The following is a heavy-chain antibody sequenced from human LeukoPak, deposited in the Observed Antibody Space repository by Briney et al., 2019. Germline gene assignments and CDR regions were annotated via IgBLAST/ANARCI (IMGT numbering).Heavy chain of an antibody. CDR2: INPSGGST. CDR1: GYTFTSYY. V-gene: IGHV1-46*01. Sequence: ASVKVSCKASGYTFTSYYMHWVRQAPGQGLEWMGIINPSGGSTSYAQKFQGRVTMTRDMSTSTVYMELSSLRSEDTAVYYCARDPERENGSGSPWDVWGQGTMVTVSS. J-gene: IGHJ3*01. CDR3: ARDPERENGSGSPWDV. D-gene: IGHD3-10*01.